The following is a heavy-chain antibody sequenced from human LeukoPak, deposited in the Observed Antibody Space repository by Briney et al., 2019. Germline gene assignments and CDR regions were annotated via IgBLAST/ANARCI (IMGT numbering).Heavy chain of an antibody. CDR3: ASVPIFGVVHFDY. CDR2: INPNSGGT. V-gene: IGHV1-2*02. D-gene: IGHD3-3*01. J-gene: IGHJ4*02. CDR1: GYTFTSYG. Sequence: ASVKVSCKASGYTFTSYGISWVRQAPGQGLEWMGWINPNSGGTNYAQKFQGRVTMTRDTSISTAYMELSRLRSDDTAVYYCASVPIFGVVHFDYWGQGTLVTVSS.